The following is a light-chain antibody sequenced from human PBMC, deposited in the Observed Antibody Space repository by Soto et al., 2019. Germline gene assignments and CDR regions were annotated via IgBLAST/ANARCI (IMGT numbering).Light chain of an antibody. Sequence: QSALTQPRSVSGSPGQSVTISCTGSSSDVGGYDFVSWYQQHPGKAPKLMISDVSERPSGVPDRFSGSKSANTASLTISGLQAEDEADYYRCSYAGTYTLVFGGGTQLTVL. J-gene: IGLJ3*02. CDR2: DVS. V-gene: IGLV2-11*01. CDR1: SSDVGGYDF. CDR3: CSYAGTYTLV.